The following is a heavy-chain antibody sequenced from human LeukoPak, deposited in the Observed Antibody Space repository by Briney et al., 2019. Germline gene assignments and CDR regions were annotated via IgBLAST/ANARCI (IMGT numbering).Heavy chain of an antibody. D-gene: IGHD3-9*01. CDR3: AKDHHSYYDILTGLTRSYYYYGMDV. CDR1: GFTFSSYG. J-gene: IGHJ6*02. V-gene: IGHV3-30*18. CDR2: ISFDGSNK. Sequence: GGSLRLSRAASGFTFSSYGMHWVRQAPGKGLEWVAVISFDGSNKYYADSVKGRFTVSRDNSKNTLYLQMNSLRAEDTAVYYCAKDHHSYYDILTGLTRSYYYYGMDVWGQGTTVTVSS.